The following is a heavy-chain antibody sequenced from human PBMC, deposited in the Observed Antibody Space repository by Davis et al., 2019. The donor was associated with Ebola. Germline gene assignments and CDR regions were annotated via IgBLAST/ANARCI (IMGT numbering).Heavy chain of an antibody. Sequence: PGGFLRLSCAASGFIFSSYVMSWVRQAPGKGLEWVSTLGTSADTYYAESVKGRFTISRDNSKNTLYLQMNGLRVEDTAIYYCAKDTSNIWFDIWGQGTMVTVSS. CDR3: AKDTSNIWFDI. CDR2: LGTSADT. D-gene: IGHD1-26*01. J-gene: IGHJ3*02. V-gene: IGHV3-23*01. CDR1: GFIFSSYV.